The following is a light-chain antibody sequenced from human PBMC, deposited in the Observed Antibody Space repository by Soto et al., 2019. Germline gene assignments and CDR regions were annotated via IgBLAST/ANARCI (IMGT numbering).Light chain of an antibody. Sequence: EIVMTQSPATLSVSPGERATLSCRASQSVNSNLAWYQQKPGQAPRLLIYGASTRATAIPARFSGSGSGTEFTLTISSLQSEDFAVYYCQQYGTWWTFGQGTKVEIK. CDR3: QQYGTWWT. J-gene: IGKJ1*01. CDR2: GAS. V-gene: IGKV3-15*01. CDR1: QSVNSN.